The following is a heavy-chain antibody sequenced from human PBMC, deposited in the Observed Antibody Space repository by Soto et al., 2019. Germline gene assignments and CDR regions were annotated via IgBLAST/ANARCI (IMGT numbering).Heavy chain of an antibody. D-gene: IGHD3-22*01. CDR3: ARGHYDSSGYYNWFDP. J-gene: IGHJ5*02. CDR1: GYSFTSYW. V-gene: IGHV5-10-1*01. Sequence: PGESLKISCKGSGYSFTSYWISWVRQMPGKGLEWMGRIDPSDSYTNYSPSFQGHVTISADKSISTAYLQWSSLKASDTAMYYCARGHYDSSGYYNWFDPWGQGTLVTVSS. CDR2: IDPSDSYT.